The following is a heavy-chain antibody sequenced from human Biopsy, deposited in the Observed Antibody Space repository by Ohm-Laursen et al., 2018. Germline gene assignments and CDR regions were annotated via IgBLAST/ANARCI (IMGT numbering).Heavy chain of an antibody. Sequence: SVKVSCNASGGTFINYAISWVRQAPGQGLKWMGGIIPTFGTANYAQMFQGRVTISADESTSTSYMELSSLTTEDTAIYYCARGPHSGSHSCFDYWGRGTLVTVSS. D-gene: IGHD1-26*01. J-gene: IGHJ4*02. V-gene: IGHV1-69*13. CDR3: ARGPHSGSHSCFDY. CDR2: IIPTFGTA. CDR1: GGTFINYA.